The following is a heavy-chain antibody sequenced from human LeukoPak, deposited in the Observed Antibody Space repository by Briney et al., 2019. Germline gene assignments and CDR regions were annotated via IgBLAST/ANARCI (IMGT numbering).Heavy chain of an antibody. CDR1: GFSITDHH. J-gene: IGHJ3*02. D-gene: IGHD3-22*01. CDR2: ISSSSSYI. Sequence: PGGSLRLSCAGAGFSITDHHMDWVRQAPGKGLEWVSSISSSSSYICYADSVKGRFTISRDNAKNSLYLQMNSLRAEDTAVYYCARDGARIVVATGAFDIWGQGTMVPVSS. V-gene: IGHV3-21*01. CDR3: ARDGARIVVATGAFDI.